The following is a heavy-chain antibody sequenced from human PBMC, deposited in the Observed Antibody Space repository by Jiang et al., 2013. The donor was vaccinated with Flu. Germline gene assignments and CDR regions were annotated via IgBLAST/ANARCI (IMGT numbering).Heavy chain of an antibody. V-gene: IGHV6-1*01. CDR2: TYYRSKWYY. D-gene: IGHD2-8*02. Sequence: SQTLSLTCAISGDSVSSNTASWAWIRQSPSRGLEWLGRTYYRSKWYYDSSVSVQSRITINPDTSKNQFSLHLNSVTPEDTAVYYCARLWSGFYFDYWGQGTLVTVSS. J-gene: IGHJ4*02. CDR3: ARLWSGFYFDY. CDR1: GDSVSSNTAS.